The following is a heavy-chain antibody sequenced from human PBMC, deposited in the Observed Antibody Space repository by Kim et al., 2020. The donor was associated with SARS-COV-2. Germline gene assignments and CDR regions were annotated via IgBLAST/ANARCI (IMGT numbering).Heavy chain of an antibody. Sequence: GESLKISCKGSGYSFTSYWIGWVRQMPGKGLEWMGIIYPGDSDTRYSPSFQGQVTISADKSISTAYLQWSSLKASDTAMYYCARLALLSHYDFWSGYYMDYWGQGTLVTVSS. J-gene: IGHJ4*02. CDR1: GYSFTSYW. V-gene: IGHV5-51*01. CDR2: IYPGDSDT. CDR3: ARLALLSHYDFWSGYYMDY. D-gene: IGHD3-3*01.